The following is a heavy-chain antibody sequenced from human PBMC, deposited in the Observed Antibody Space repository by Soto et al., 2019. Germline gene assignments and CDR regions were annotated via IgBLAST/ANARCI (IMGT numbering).Heavy chain of an antibody. CDR1: GFSFRNEY. Sequence: LRLSCAASGFSFRNEYMHWVRQAPGKGLEYVSAISSNGDRIYYADSVKGRFTISRDNSKNKLYLQMISLRPEDTAVYYCVKVVDTSGWYYYDYWGQGALVTVSS. V-gene: IGHV3-64D*06. CDR2: ISSNGDRI. J-gene: IGHJ4*02. D-gene: IGHD6-19*01. CDR3: VKVVDTSGWYYYDY.